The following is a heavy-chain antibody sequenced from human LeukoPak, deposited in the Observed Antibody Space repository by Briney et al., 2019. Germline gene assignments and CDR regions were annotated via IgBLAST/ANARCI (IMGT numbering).Heavy chain of an antibody. CDR3: ARDLDGAWSIDY. CDR1: GYAFSTHH. Sequence: GASVKVSCKASGYAFSTHHIHWVRQAPGQGPEWMGIMHPRDGDTKYARQFQGRLTMTRDTSTSTVCMELSSLTSEDTALYYCARDLDGAWSIDYWGQGTLVTVSS. D-gene: IGHD3-3*01. CDR2: MHPRDGDT. J-gene: IGHJ4*02. V-gene: IGHV1-46*01.